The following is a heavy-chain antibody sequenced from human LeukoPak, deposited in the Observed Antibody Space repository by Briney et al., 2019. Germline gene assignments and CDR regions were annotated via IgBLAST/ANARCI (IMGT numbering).Heavy chain of an antibody. D-gene: IGHD4-17*01. Sequence: ASVKVSCKASGGTFSSYAISWVRQAPGQGLEWMGGIIPIFGTANYAQKFQARVTITADESTSTAYMELSSLRSEDTAVYYCARYYGDYSYWFDPWGQGTLVTVSS. J-gene: IGHJ5*02. V-gene: IGHV1-69*13. CDR2: IIPIFGTA. CDR1: GGTFSSYA. CDR3: ARYYGDYSYWFDP.